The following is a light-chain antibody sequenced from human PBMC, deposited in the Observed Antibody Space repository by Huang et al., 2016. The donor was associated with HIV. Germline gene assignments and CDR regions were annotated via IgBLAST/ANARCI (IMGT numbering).Light chain of an antibody. CDR2: KAS. Sequence: IQLTQSPSSLSASGGDRVTITCRASQHISSYLAWYQQKQGKAPELLIFKASTLRAGGPSRFSGSGFVTDFSLTISSLQPEDSAIYYCQQLNIYPLTFGGGTKVEIK. V-gene: IGKV1-9*01. CDR3: QQLNIYPLT. J-gene: IGKJ4*01. CDR1: QHISSY.